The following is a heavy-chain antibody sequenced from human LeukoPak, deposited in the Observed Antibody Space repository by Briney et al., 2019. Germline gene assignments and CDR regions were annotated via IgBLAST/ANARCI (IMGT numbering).Heavy chain of an antibody. Sequence: SETLSLTCTVSGGSISSYYWSWIRQPPGKGLEWIGYIYYSGGTNYNPSLKSRVTISVDTSKNQFSLKLSSVTAADTAVYYCARGDTAMVKGFDYWGQGTLVTVSS. D-gene: IGHD5-18*01. CDR1: GGSISSYY. J-gene: IGHJ4*02. CDR3: ARGDTAMVKGFDY. CDR2: IYYSGGT. V-gene: IGHV4-59*01.